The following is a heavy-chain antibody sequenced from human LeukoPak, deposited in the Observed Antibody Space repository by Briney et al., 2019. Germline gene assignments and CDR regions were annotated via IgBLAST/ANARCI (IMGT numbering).Heavy chain of an antibody. J-gene: IGHJ4*02. CDR1: GGSISSYY. V-gene: IGHV4-59*08. Sequence: SETLSLTCTVSGGSISSYYWSWIRQPPGKGLEWIGYIYYSGSTNYNPSLKSRVTISVDTSKNQFSLKLSSVTAADTAVYYCARHDYYDSSGYYSLWGQGTLVTVSS. CDR3: ARHDYYDSSGYYSL. D-gene: IGHD3-22*01. CDR2: IYYSGST.